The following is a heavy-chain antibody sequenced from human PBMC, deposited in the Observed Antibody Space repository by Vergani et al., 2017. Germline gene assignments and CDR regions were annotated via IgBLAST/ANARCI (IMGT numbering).Heavy chain of an antibody. CDR2: IYTSGST. V-gene: IGHV4-61*02. J-gene: IGHJ5*02. D-gene: IGHD1-26*01. CDR3: ARDGWELLASWFYP. Sequence: QVQLQESGPGLVKPSQTLSLTCTVSGGSISSGSYYWSWIRQPAGKGLEWIGRIYTSGSTNYNPSLKSRVTISVDTSKNQFSLKLSSVTAADTAVYYCARDGWELLASWFYPWGQGTLVTVSA. CDR1: GGSISSGSYY.